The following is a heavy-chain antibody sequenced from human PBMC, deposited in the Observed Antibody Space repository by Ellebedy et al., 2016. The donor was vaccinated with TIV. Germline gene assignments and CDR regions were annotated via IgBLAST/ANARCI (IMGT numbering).Heavy chain of an antibody. CDR1: GFTFSSYG. V-gene: IGHV3-33*01. D-gene: IGHD2-2*01. Sequence: GESLKISXAASGFTFSSYGMHWVRQAPGKGLEWVAVIWYDGSNKYYADSVKGRFTISRDNSKNTLYLQMNSLRAEDTAVYYCATYCSSTTCHGPWGQGTMVTVSS. CDR3: ATYCSSTTCHGP. CDR2: IWYDGSNK. J-gene: IGHJ3*01.